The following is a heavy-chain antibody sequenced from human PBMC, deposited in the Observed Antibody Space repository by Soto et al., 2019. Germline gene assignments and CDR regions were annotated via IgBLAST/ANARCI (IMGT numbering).Heavy chain of an antibody. J-gene: IGHJ4*02. Sequence: SVKVSCKASGGTFSSYAISWVRQAPGQGLEWMGGIIPIFGTANYAQKFQGRVTITADKSTSTAYMELSSLRSEDTAVYYCARTPYVLRFLGWFLDYWGQGTLVTVSS. V-gene: IGHV1-69*06. CDR1: GGTFSSYA. CDR2: IIPIFGTA. D-gene: IGHD3-3*01. CDR3: ARTPYVLRFLGWFLDY.